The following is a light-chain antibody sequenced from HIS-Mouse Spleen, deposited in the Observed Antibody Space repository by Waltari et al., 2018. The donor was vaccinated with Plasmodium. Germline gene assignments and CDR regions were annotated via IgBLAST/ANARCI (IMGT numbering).Light chain of an antibody. CDR2: KAS. Sequence: DIQMTQSPSTLSASVGDRVTITCRASQSISIWFAWYPQKPGKAPKLLIYKASSLESGVPSRFSGSGSGTEFTLTISSLQPDDFATYYCQQYNSHVTFGQGTKLEIK. V-gene: IGKV1-5*03. CDR3: QQYNSHVT. CDR1: QSISIW. J-gene: IGKJ2*01.